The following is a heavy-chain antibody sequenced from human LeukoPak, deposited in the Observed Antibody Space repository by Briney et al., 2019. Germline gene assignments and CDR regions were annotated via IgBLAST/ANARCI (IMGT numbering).Heavy chain of an antibody. V-gene: IGHV3-74*01. CDR2: IGPEGGER. CDR1: AFTFSSYW. CDR3: AREGQICSGGSCPVDY. D-gene: IGHD2-15*01. Sequence: GGSLRLSCAASAFTFSSYWIYWVRQAPEKGPVWVSGIGPEGGERRYADSVKGRFTISRDNAKNTLYLQMNSLRAEDTAVYYCAREGQICSGGSCPVDYWGQGTLVTVSS. J-gene: IGHJ4*02.